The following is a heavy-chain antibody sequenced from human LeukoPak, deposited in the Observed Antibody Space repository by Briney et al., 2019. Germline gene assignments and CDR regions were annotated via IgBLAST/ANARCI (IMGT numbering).Heavy chain of an antibody. Sequence: GGSLRLSCAGSGFTFSNYGMHWVRQAPGKGLEWVALISYDGSNKYYADSVKGRFTISRDKSKNTLYLQMNSLRAEDTAVYYCAQALSAFDFYDTSGPPDDWGQGTLVTVSS. D-gene: IGHD3-22*01. V-gene: IGHV3-30*03. CDR2: ISYDGSNK. CDR3: AQALSAFDFYDTSGPPDD. J-gene: IGHJ4*02. CDR1: GFTFSNYG.